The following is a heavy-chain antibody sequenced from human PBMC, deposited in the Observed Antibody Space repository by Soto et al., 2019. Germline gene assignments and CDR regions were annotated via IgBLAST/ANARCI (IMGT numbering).Heavy chain of an antibody. CDR3: AKEALTVAGNNFDS. Sequence: LLESGGGLVQPGGSLRLSCAASGFTFTTYAMGWVRQAPGKGLEWVSSISGSGAGTFYADPVKGRFTISRDNAKKMVYLQMNGLRADDTAVYYCAKEALTVAGNNFDSWGQGTLVTVSS. CDR2: ISGSGAGT. CDR1: GFTFTTYA. J-gene: IGHJ4*02. V-gene: IGHV3-23*01. D-gene: IGHD6-19*01.